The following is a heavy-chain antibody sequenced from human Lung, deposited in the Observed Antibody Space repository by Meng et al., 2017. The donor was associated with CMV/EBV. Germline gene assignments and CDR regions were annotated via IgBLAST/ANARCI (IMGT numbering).Heavy chain of an antibody. CDR1: GFTFSTYG. J-gene: IGHJ4*02. D-gene: IGHD3-10*01. Sequence: GESLKISCAASGFTFSTYGMNWVRQAPGKGLEWVANIKQDGSEKYYVGSVDGRFTISRDNAKNSLYLQMNSLRAEDTAVYYCASSFEYWGQGTLVTVSS. CDR2: IKQDGSEK. CDR3: ASSFEY. V-gene: IGHV3-7*01.